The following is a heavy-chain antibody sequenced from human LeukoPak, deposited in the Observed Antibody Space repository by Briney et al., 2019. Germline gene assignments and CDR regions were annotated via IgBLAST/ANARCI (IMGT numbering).Heavy chain of an antibody. CDR3: ARAATGYCSSTSCYVY. V-gene: IGHV1-69*04. D-gene: IGHD2-2*03. J-gene: IGHJ4*02. CDR1: GGTFSSYA. CDR2: IIPILGIA. Sequence: ASVKVSCKASGGTFSSYAISWVRQAPGQGLEWMGRIIPILGIANYAQKFQGRVTITRNTSISTAYMELSSLRSEDTAVYYCARAATGYCSSTSCYVYWGQGTLVTVSS.